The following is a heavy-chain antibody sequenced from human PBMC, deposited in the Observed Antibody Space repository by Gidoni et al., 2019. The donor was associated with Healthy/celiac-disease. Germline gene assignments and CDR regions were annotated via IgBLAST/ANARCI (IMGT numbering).Heavy chain of an antibody. Sequence: QVQLVESGGGVVQPGRSLRLSCAASGFTFSSYGMHWVRQPPGKGLEWVAVISYDGSNKYYADSVKGRFTISRDNSKNTLYLQMNSLRAEDTAVYYCAKNYYDFWSGYLIDYWGQGTLVTVSS. CDR1: GFTFSSYG. J-gene: IGHJ4*02. D-gene: IGHD3-3*01. V-gene: IGHV3-30*18. CDR2: ISYDGSNK. CDR3: AKNYYDFWSGYLIDY.